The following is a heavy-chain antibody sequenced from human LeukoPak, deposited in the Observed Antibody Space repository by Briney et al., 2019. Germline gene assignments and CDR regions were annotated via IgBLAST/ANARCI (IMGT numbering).Heavy chain of an antibody. CDR2: IIPILGIA. J-gene: IGHJ4*02. D-gene: IGHD3-3*01. CDR1: GGIFSSYT. Sequence: GASLRVSCKASGGIFSSYTISWVRQETAVGLEGMGRIIPILGIANYEQKFQGRVTITADKSTSTAYMELSSLRSEDTAVYYCARDRVSGYYIHSESGFDYWGQGTLVTVSS. CDR3: ARDRVSGYYIHSESGFDY. V-gene: IGHV1-69*04.